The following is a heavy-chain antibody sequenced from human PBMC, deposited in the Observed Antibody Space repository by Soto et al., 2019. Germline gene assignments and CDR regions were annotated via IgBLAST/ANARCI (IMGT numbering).Heavy chain of an antibody. Sequence: QLQLQESGPGLVKPSETLSLTCTVSGGSISSSGYYWAWIRQSPGKGLDWVGSISYSGTTYSNASLKSRVTLSVDTSRNQFSLKLTSVTAADTAVYYCARHKFSGWYKQGGDWGQGTLVTVSS. CDR2: ISYSGTT. V-gene: IGHV4-39*01. CDR3: ARHKFSGWYKQGGD. J-gene: IGHJ4*02. D-gene: IGHD6-19*01. CDR1: GGSISSSGYY.